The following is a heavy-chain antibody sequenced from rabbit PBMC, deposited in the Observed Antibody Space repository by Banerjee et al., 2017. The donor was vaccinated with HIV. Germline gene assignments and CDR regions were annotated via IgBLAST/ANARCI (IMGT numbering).Heavy chain of an antibody. D-gene: IGHD2-1*01. Sequence: QQQLVESGGGLVQPEGSLTLTCKASGIDFSSHNYMCWVRQAPGKGLELIACIYTSGGSTWFTSWVNGRFTISRSTSLNTVDLKMTSLTAADTATYFCARDDYGVMWLDLWGQGTLVTVS. CDR3: ARDDYGVMWLDL. CDR2: IYTSGGST. CDR1: GIDFSSHNY. V-gene: IGHV1S43*01. J-gene: IGHJ5*01.